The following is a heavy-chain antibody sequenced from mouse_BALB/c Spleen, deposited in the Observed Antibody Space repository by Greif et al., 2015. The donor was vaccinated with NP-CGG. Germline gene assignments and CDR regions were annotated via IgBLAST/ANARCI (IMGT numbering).Heavy chain of an antibody. CDR1: GFTFSSFG. CDR3: ARVLTGDAMDY. Sequence: EVQLQESGGGLVQPGGSRKLSCAASGFTFSSFGMHWVRQAPEKGLEWVAYISSGSSTIYYADTVKGRFTISRDNPKNTLFLQMTSLRSEDTSMYYCARVLTGDAMDYWGQGTSVTVSS. J-gene: IGHJ4*01. CDR2: ISSGSSTI. V-gene: IGHV5-17*02.